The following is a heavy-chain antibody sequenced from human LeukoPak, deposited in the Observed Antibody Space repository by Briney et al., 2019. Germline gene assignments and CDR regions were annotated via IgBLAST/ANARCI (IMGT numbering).Heavy chain of an antibody. CDR2: INSDGSIT. D-gene: IGHD2-2*01. CDR3: ASVVPAAVY. CDR1: GFTFSSYW. Sequence: GGSLRLSCAASGFTFSSYWMHWVRQAPGKGLVWVSRINSDGSITTYADSVKGRFTISRDNAKNTLYLQMNSLRAEDTAVYYCASVVPAAVYWGPGTLVTVSS. V-gene: IGHV3-74*01. J-gene: IGHJ4*02.